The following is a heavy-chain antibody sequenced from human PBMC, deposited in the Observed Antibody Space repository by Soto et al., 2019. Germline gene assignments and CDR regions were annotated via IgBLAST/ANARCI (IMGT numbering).Heavy chain of an antibody. Sequence: PSETLSLTCTVSGGSVSSYYWSWIRQPPGKGLEWIGYIYYSGSTNYNPSLKSRVTISVDTSKNQFSLKLSSVTAADTAVYYCARDRRGATPDYYYYYGMDVWGQGTTVTV. CDR3: ARDRRGATPDYYYYYGMDV. CDR2: IYYSGST. D-gene: IGHD1-26*01. V-gene: IGHV4-59*02. J-gene: IGHJ6*02. CDR1: GGSVSSYY.